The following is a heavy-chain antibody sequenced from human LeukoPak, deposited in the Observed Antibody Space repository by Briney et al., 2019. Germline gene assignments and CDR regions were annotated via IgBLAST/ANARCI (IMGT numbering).Heavy chain of an antibody. CDR3: ASDPADRYYDFWSGYAKGGSFDY. V-gene: IGHV1-18*01. D-gene: IGHD3-3*01. J-gene: IGHJ4*02. Sequence: ASVKVSCKASGYTFTSYGISWVRQAPGQGLEWMGWISAYNGNTNYAQKLQGRVTMTTDTSTSTAYMELRSLRSDDTAVYYCASDPADRYYDFWSGYAKGGSFDYWGQGTLVTVSS. CDR1: GYTFTSYG. CDR2: ISAYNGNT.